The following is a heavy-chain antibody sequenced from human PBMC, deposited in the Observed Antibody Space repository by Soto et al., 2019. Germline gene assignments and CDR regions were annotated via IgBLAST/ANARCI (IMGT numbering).Heavy chain of an antibody. CDR1: GGSVSSGSYY. Sequence: SETLSLTCTVSGGSVSSGSYYWSWLRQPPGKGLEWIGYIYYSGSTNYNPSLKSRVTISVDTSKNQFSLKLSSVTAADTAVYYCARYSSGYYYPQRYYFDYWGQGTLVTVSS. D-gene: IGHD3-22*01. J-gene: IGHJ4*02. CDR3: ARYSSGYYYPQRYYFDY. V-gene: IGHV4-61*01. CDR2: IYYSGST.